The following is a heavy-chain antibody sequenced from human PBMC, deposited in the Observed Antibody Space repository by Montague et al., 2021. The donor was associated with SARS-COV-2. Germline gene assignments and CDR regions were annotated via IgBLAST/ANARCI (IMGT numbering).Heavy chain of an antibody. CDR2: INHSGTT. V-gene: IGHV4-34*01. CDR1: GGSFSGYY. CDR3: ARWDTQTLTVMRWSGRSATDF. D-gene: IGHD3-3*01. Sequence: SETLSLTCAVYGGSFSGYYWTWIRQSPGKGLEWIAEINHSGTTNYNFNPTLRSRVTISVDKSKSQFTLKLSSVTAADTGVYYCARWDTQTLTVMRWSGRSATDFWGHGTLVTVSS. J-gene: IGHJ5*01.